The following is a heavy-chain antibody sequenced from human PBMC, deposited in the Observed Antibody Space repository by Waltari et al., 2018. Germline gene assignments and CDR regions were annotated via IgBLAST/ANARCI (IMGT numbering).Heavy chain of an antibody. J-gene: IGHJ4*02. CDR2: IYYSGST. CDR3: ARAGGREQWLVPDY. V-gene: IGHV4-39*07. Sequence: QLQLQESGPGLVKPSETLSLTCTVSGGSISSSSYYWGWIRQPPGKGLEWSGSIYYSGSTYYNPSLKSRGTISGDTSKNQFSLKLSSVTAADTAVYYWARAGGREQWLVPDYWGQGTLVTVSS. D-gene: IGHD6-19*01. CDR1: GGSISSSSYY.